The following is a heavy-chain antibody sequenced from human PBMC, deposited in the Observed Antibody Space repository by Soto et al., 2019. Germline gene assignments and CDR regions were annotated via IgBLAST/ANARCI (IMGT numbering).Heavy chain of an antibody. CDR1: GFTFSSYA. Sequence: QVQLVESGGGVVQPGRSLRLSCAASGFTFSSYAMHWVRQAPGKGLEWVAVISYDGSNKYYADSVKGRFTISRDNSKNTLYLQMNSLRAEDTAVYYCERDLQGNWKGLGYYYGMDVW. CDR3: ERDLQGNWKGLGYYYGMDV. V-gene: IGHV3-30-3*01. J-gene: IGHJ6*01. D-gene: IGHD1-1*01. CDR2: ISYDGSNK.